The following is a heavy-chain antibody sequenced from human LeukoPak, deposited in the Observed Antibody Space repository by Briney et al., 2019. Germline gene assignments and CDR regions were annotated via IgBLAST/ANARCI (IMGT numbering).Heavy chain of an antibody. D-gene: IGHD1-26*01. V-gene: IGHV1-2*02. CDR2: INPNSGGT. Sequence: ASVNGSSNASGYTFTFDDMHWVRQAPGQGREWMGWINPNSGGTNYAKKFQCRVTITSDTTITTAHRERSNLASDDTASYYIARGGRWELPRPYAFDIWGQGTMVTRSS. J-gene: IGHJ3*02. CDR1: GYTFTFDD. CDR3: ARGGRWELPRPYAFDI.